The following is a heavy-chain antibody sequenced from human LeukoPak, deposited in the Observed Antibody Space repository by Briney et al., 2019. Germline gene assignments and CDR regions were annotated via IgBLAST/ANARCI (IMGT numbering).Heavy chain of an antibody. CDR2: IYYSGST. J-gene: IGHJ3*02. CDR3: ARHPVHMYDDPFDI. CDR1: GGSISSSSYY. D-gene: IGHD2-8*01. Sequence: NPSETLSLTCTASGGSISSSSYYWGWIRQPPGKGLEWIGSIYYSGSTYYNPSLKSRVTISVDTSKNQFSLKLSSVTAADTAVYYCARHPVHMYDDPFDIWGQGTMVTVSS. V-gene: IGHV4-39*01.